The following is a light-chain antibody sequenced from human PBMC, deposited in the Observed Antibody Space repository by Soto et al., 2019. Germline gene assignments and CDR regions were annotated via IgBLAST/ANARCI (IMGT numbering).Light chain of an antibody. V-gene: IGKV4-1*01. CDR2: WAS. CDR3: QQYYGVPRT. Sequence: DIVLTQSPDSLAVSLGERATINCKSSQSILYRSNNKNYLAWYRQKPGQPPKLLIYWASTRESGVPDRFSGSGSGTDFTLTISSLQAEDVAVYYCQQYYGVPRTFGQGTKVEIK. CDR1: QSILYRSNNKNY. J-gene: IGKJ1*01.